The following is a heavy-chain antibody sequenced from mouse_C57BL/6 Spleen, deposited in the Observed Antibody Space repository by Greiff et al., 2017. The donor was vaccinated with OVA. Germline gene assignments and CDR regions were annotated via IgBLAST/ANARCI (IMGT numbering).Heavy chain of an antibody. CDR2: IYPSDSET. Sequence: QVQLQQPGAELVRPGSSVKLSCKASGYTFTSYWMDWVKQRPGQGLEWIGNIYPSDSETHYNQKFKDKATLTVDKSSSTAYMQLSSLTSEGSAGYYCAREGPTGTWCAYWGQGTLVTVSA. CDR3: AREGPTGTWCAY. V-gene: IGHV1-61*01. D-gene: IGHD4-1*02. CDR1: GYTFTSYW. J-gene: IGHJ3*01.